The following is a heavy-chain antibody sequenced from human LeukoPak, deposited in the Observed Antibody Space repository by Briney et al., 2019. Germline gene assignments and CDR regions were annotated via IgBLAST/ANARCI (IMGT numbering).Heavy chain of an antibody. CDR1: GFTFSSYW. Sequence: GGSLRLSCAASGFTFSSYWMSWVRQAPGKGLEWVSGISGSGGSTYYADSVRGRFTISRDNSKNTLYLQLNSLRAEDTAVYYCAKVLSWYYYYGMDVWGQGTTVTVSS. D-gene: IGHD3-3*01. J-gene: IGHJ6*02. CDR3: AKVLSWYYYYGMDV. V-gene: IGHV3-23*01. CDR2: ISGSGGST.